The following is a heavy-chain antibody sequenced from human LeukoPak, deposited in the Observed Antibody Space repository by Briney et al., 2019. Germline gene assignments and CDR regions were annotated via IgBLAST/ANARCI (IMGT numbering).Heavy chain of an antibody. V-gene: IGHV3-48*01. J-gene: IGHJ4*02. Sequence: PGGSLRLSCAASGFTVSSFTMNWARHVPGQGLEWISYISLGNSTMFYADSVKGRFTISRDNAKNTLYLQMNSLRAEDTAVYYCAKDGLVWFGELNWGQGTLVTVSS. D-gene: IGHD3-10*01. CDR3: AKDGLVWFGELN. CDR1: GFTVSSFT. CDR2: ISLGNSTM.